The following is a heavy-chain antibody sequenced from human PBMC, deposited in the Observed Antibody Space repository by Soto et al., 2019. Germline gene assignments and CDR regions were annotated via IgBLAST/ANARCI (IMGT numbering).Heavy chain of an antibody. J-gene: IGHJ4*02. Sequence: SETLSLTCTVSGGSISSSSYYWGWIRQPPGKGLEWIGSIYYSGSTYYNPSLKSRVTISVDTSKNQFSLKLSSVTAADTAVYYCARLFEGDDCTNGVCEETYYFDYWGQGTLVTVSS. D-gene: IGHD2-8*01. V-gene: IGHV4-39*01. CDR3: ARLFEGDDCTNGVCEETYYFDY. CDR1: GGSISSSSYY. CDR2: IYYSGST.